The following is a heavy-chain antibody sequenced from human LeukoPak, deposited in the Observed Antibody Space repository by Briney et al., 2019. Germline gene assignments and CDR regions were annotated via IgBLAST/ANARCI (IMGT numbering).Heavy chain of an antibody. D-gene: IGHD3-22*01. Sequence: GGSLRLSCAASGFTVSSNYMSWVRQAPGKGLEWVSVIYSGGSTYYADSVKGRFTITRDNSKNTLYLQMNSLRAEDTAVYYCARVDDSSGYPADFDYWGQGTLVTVSS. CDR3: ARVDDSSGYPADFDY. V-gene: IGHV3-66*01. CDR2: IYSGGST. CDR1: GFTVSSNY. J-gene: IGHJ4*02.